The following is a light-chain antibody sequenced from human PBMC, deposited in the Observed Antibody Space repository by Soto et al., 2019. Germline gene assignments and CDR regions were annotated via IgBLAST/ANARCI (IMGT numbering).Light chain of an antibody. CDR3: SSYTSSSTRV. J-gene: IGLJ1*01. CDR2: DVN. V-gene: IGLV2-14*01. CDR1: SSDVGGYNY. Sequence: QSALTQPASVSGSPGQSITISCTGTSSDVGGYNYVSWYQQNPGKAPKLMIYDVNNRPSGVSYLFSGSKSGNTASLTISGLQAEDEADYYCSSYTSSSTRVFGTGTKLTVL.